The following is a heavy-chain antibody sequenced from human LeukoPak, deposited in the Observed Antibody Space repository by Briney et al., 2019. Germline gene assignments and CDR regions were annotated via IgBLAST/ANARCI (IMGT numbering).Heavy chain of an antibody. J-gene: IGHJ6*03. V-gene: IGHV4-59*01. Sequence: SETLSLTCAVYGGSFSGYYWSWIRQPPGKGLEWIGYIYYSGSTNYNPSLKSRVTISVDTSKNQFSLKLSSVTAADTAVYYCARVITIGYYMDVWGKGTTVTVSS. CDR1: GGSFSGYY. CDR3: ARVITIGYYMDV. D-gene: IGHD1-20*01. CDR2: IYYSGST.